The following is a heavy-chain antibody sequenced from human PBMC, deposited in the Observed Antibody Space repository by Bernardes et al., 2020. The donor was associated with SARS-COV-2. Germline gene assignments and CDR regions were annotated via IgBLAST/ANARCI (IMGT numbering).Heavy chain of an antibody. Sequence: ASVKVSCKVSGYTLTALYMHWVRQAPGKGLEWMGGFDPEDGETIYAQKFQGRVTMTEDTSTDTAYMELSSLRSEDTAVYYCATAIAVAGTFVSYYYYYGMDVWGQGTTVTVSS. J-gene: IGHJ6*02. CDR2: FDPEDGET. CDR1: GYTLTALY. D-gene: IGHD6-19*01. V-gene: IGHV1-24*01. CDR3: ATAIAVAGTFVSYYYYYGMDV.